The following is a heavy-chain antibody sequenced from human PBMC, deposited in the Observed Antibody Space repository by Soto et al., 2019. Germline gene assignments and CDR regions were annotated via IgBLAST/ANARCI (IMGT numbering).Heavy chain of an antibody. Sequence: SETLSLTCAVYGGTFSGYYWSWIRQPPGKGLEWIGEINHSGSTNYNPSLKSRVTISVDTSKNQFSLKLSSVTAADTAVYYRARSPPRYCSGGICYGGLGVWGQGTLVTVS. CDR1: GGTFSGYY. CDR3: ARSPPRYCSGGICYGGLGV. J-gene: IGHJ4*02. D-gene: IGHD2-15*01. CDR2: INHSGST. V-gene: IGHV4-34*01.